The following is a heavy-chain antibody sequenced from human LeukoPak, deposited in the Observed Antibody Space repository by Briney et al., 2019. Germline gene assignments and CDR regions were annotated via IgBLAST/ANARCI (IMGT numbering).Heavy chain of an antibody. Sequence: ARPLTLSCAPSGCTFSSYGNHWVRQPPPKGLERVAVRWNDESNHYYADSVKGRFTISRENSKNTQYLQMVSLRGEDTAVYYCAREVGGWWRESGELGYFDYWRQAALVSVSS. D-gene: IGHD7-27*01. CDR2: RWNDESNH. CDR1: GCTFSSYG. J-gene: IGHJ4*02. V-gene: IGHV3-33*08. CDR3: AREVGGWWRESGELGYFDY.